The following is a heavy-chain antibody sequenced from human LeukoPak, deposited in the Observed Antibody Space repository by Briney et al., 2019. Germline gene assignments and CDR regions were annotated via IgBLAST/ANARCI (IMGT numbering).Heavy chain of an antibody. CDR3: ASVCSGTSCHFDY. CDR1: GFTFSTYG. V-gene: IGHV3-33*01. D-gene: IGHD2-2*01. J-gene: IGHJ4*02. Sequence: GGSLRLSCAASGFTFSTYGMYWVRQAPGKGLEWVATIWSDGSNKYYADSVKGRFTISRDNSKNTLYLQMNSLRAEDAAVYYCASVCSGTSCHFDYWGQGTLVTVSS. CDR2: IWSDGSNK.